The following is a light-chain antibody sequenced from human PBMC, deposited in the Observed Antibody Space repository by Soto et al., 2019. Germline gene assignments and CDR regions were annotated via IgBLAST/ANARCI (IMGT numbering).Light chain of an antibody. V-gene: IGKV3-11*01. J-gene: IGKJ4*01. CDR1: QSVSSY. CDR3: QQRSNWPPLT. CDR2: DAS. Sequence: NVLTQSPGTLSLSPGERATLSCRASQSVSSYLAWYQQKPGQAPRLLIYDASNRATGIPARFSGSGSGTDFTLTISSLEPEDFAVYYCQQRSNWPPLTFGGGTKVDIK.